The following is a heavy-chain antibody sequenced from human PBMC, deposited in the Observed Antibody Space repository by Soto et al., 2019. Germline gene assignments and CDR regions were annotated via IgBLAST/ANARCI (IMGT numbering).Heavy chain of an antibody. V-gene: IGHV3-30*03. CDR1: GFIFSAYV. J-gene: IGHJ4*02. D-gene: IGHD2-21*01. CDR2: ISHDEDYI. CDR3: ARDAERLKFGDIDY. Sequence: HVQLVESGGGVVQPGKSLRLSCAASGFIFSAYVMHWVRQAPGKGLEWVAMISHDEDYIYYADSVKGRFTISRDNSKNTLILERSNLKTEDTAMYDCARDAERLKFGDIDYWGQGTRVTFSS.